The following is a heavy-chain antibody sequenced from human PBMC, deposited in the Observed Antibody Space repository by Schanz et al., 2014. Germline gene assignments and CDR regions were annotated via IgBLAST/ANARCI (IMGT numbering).Heavy chain of an antibody. J-gene: IGHJ4*02. CDR2: IYSDGST. D-gene: IGHD2-15*01. Sequence: EVQLVESGGGLVQPGGSLRLSCAASGFTVSNNYMSWVRQAPGKGLECVSIIYSDGSTYYVDSVKGRFIISRDHSKNTVYLQMNSLRAEDTAVYYCARDPGGTKTHGLWGQGTLVTVSS. CDR1: GFTVSNNY. CDR3: ARDPGGTKTHGL. V-gene: IGHV3-66*01.